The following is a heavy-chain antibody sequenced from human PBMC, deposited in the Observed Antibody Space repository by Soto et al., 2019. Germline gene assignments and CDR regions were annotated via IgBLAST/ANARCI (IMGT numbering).Heavy chain of an antibody. CDR1: GGSISSSSYY. CDR3: ARIWTPATNYGMDV. J-gene: IGHJ6*02. V-gene: IGHV4-39*01. CDR2: IYYSGST. Sequence: SETLSLTCTVSGGSISSSSYYWGWIRQPPGKGLEWIGSIYYSGSTYYNPSLKSRVTISVDTSKNQFSLKPSSVTAADTAVYYCARIWTPATNYGMDVWGQGTTVTVSS. D-gene: IGHD1-26*01.